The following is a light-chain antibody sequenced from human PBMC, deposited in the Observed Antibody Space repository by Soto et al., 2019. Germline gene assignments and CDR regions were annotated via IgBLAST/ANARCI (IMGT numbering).Light chain of an antibody. CDR3: QQRSNWPLT. CDR2: DAS. J-gene: IGKJ4*01. Sequence: EIVLTQSPATLSLSPGERATLSCRASQSVSSSLAWYQQKPGQAPRLLIYDASNRATGIPARFSGSGSGTDFTRTITSLEPEDFAVYYCQQRSNWPLTFGGGNKVEIK. V-gene: IGKV3-11*01. CDR1: QSVSSS.